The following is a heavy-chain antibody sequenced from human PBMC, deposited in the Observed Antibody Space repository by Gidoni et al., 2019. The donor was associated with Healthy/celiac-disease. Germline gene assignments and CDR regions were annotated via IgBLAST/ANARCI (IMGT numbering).Heavy chain of an antibody. CDR1: GYTFTGYY. J-gene: IGHJ6*02. V-gene: IGHV1-2*02. CDR3: ARGVKTYYYDSMRPYYYYGMDV. CDR2: INPNSGGT. D-gene: IGHD3-22*01. Sequence: QVQLVQSGAEVKKPGASVKVSCKASGYTFTGYYLPWVRQAPGQGLEWMGWINPNSGGTNYAQKFQGRVTMTRDTSISTAYMELSRLRSDDTAVYYCARGVKTYYYDSMRPYYYYGMDVWGQGTTVTVSS.